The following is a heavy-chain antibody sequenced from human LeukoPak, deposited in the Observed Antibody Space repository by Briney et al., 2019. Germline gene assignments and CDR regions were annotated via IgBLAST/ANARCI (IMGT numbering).Heavy chain of an antibody. CDR2: IYYSGST. CDR3: ARQDTAMVYFDY. D-gene: IGHD5-18*01. CDR1: GGSISSSRYY. V-gene: IGHV4-39*01. J-gene: IGHJ4*02. Sequence: SETLSLTCTVSGGSISSSRYYWGWIRQPPGKGLEWIGSIYYSGSTYYNPSLKSRVTISVDTSKNQFSLKLSSVTAADTAVYYCARQDTAMVYFDYWGQGSLVTVSS.